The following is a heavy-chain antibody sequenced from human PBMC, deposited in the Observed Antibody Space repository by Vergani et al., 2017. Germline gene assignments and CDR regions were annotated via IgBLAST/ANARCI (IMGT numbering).Heavy chain of an antibody. D-gene: IGHD5-24*01. CDR1: GFTVSSNY. J-gene: IGHJ6*02. CDR3: ARAATITPYGMDV. CDR2: IYSGGST. Sequence: EVQLVESGGGLVQPGGSLRLSCAASGFTVSSNYMSWVRQAPGKGLEWVSVIYSGGSTSYADSVRGRFTISGHNSKNTLYLQMNSLRAEDTAVYSCARAATITPYGMDVWGQGTTVTVSS. V-gene: IGHV3-53*04.